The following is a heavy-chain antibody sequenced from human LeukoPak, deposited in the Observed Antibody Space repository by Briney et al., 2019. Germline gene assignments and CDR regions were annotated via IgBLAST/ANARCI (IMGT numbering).Heavy chain of an antibody. J-gene: IGHJ3*02. V-gene: IGHV4-59*08. CDR1: GGSISSYY. CDR2: IYYSGST. Sequence: PSETLSLTCTVSGGSISSYYWSWIRQPPGTGLEWIGYIYYSGSTNYNPSLKSRVTISVDTSKNQFSLKLSSVTAADTAVYYCARKGENDYGDYPLINAFDIWGQGTMVTVSS. D-gene: IGHD4-17*01. CDR3: ARKGENDYGDYPLINAFDI.